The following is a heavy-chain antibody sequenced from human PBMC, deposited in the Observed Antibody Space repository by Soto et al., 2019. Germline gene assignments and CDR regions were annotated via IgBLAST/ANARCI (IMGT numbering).Heavy chain of an antibody. J-gene: IGHJ6*02. CDR3: ARGGYPYYYDSSGSIGVGGMDV. V-gene: IGHV4-31*03. CDR1: GGSTSSGGYY. Sequence: SETLSLTCTVSGGSTSSGGYYWSWIRQHPGKGLEWIGYIYYSGSTYYNPSLKSRVTISVDTSKNQFSLKLSSVTAADTAVYYCARGGYPYYYDSSGSIGVGGMDVWGQGTTVTVSS. D-gene: IGHD3-22*01. CDR2: IYYSGST.